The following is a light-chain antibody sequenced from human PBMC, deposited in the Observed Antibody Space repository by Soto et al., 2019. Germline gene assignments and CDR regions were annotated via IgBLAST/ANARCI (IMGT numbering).Light chain of an antibody. CDR2: EVN. J-gene: IGLJ3*02. CDR3: SSYAGTNNLGV. Sequence: QPVLTQPPSASGSPGQSVTISCTGTSSDIGGYNFVSWYQQHPGKAPKLIIYEVNKRPSGVPDRFSGSKSGNTASLTVSGLQADDEGDYYCSSYAGTNNLGVFGGGTKVTVL. V-gene: IGLV2-8*01. CDR1: SSDIGGYNF.